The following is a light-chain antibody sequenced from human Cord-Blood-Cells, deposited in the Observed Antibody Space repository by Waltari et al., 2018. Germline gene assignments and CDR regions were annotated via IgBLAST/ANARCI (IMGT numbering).Light chain of an antibody. CDR3: QQYYSTPLT. Sequence: DILLTQPPDSLAVSLGEWATINCKSSQSVLYSSNNKNYSAWYQQKPGQPPKLLIYWASTRESGVPDRYSGSGSGTDFTLTISSLQAEDVAVYYCQQYYSTPLTFGGGTKVEIK. CDR1: QSVLYSSNNKNY. CDR2: WAS. J-gene: IGKJ4*01. V-gene: IGKV4-1*01.